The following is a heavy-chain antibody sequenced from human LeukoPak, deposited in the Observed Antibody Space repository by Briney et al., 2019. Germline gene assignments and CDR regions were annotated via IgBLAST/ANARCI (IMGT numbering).Heavy chain of an antibody. J-gene: IGHJ4*02. CDR1: GFSFSACA. Sequence: GGSLRLSCAASGFSFSACAMSWVRQAPGKGLEWVSSISGSGGTTYYADSVKGRFTISRDNSRNTLYLQMNSLRAEDTAVYYCAKETVAAYYWGQGTLVTVSS. D-gene: IGHD6-19*01. V-gene: IGHV3-23*01. CDR3: AKETVAAYY. CDR2: ISGSGGTT.